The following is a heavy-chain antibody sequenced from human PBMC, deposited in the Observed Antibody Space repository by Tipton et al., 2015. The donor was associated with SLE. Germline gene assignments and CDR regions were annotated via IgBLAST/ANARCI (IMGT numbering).Heavy chain of an antibody. J-gene: IGHJ6*02. CDR1: GFTFSSYA. D-gene: IGHD3-9*01. CDR3: VKDGSRNFDWLLHYYYYGMDV. V-gene: IGHV3-23*01. Sequence: SLRLSCAASGFTFSSYAMSWVRQAPGKGLEWVSAISGSGGSTYYADSVKGRFTISRDNSKNTLYLQMNSLRAEDTAVYYCVKDGSRNFDWLLHYYYYGMDVWGQGTTVTVSS. CDR2: ISGSGGST.